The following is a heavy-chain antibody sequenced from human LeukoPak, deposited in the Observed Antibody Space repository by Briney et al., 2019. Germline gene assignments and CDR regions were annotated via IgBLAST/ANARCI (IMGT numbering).Heavy chain of an antibody. V-gene: IGHV4-59*01. CDR2: IYYIGST. Sequence: PSETLSLTCTVSGGSISSFYWSWIRQPPRKGLEWIGYIYYIGSTNYNPSLKSRGTISVDTSKHQFSLKLSSVTAADTAVYYCARHGTSGTNLNWFDPWGQGTLVTVSS. J-gene: IGHJ5*02. CDR3: ARHGTSGTNLNWFDP. CDR1: GGSISSFY. D-gene: IGHD1-1*01.